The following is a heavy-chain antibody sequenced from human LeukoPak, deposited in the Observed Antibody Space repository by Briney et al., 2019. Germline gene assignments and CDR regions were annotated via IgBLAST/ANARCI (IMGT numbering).Heavy chain of an antibody. J-gene: IGHJ6*02. CDR1: GGSFSDYF. V-gene: IGHV4-34*01. CDR3: ARDVVVVPAAIHYGMDV. Sequence: PSETLSLTCAVYGGSFSDYFWGWIRQPPGKGLEWIGEINHSGRTYYNPSLKSRVTISVDTSKNQFSLNLSSVTAADSAVYYCARDVVVVPAAIHYGMDVWGQGTTVTVSS. D-gene: IGHD2-2*01. CDR2: INHSGRT.